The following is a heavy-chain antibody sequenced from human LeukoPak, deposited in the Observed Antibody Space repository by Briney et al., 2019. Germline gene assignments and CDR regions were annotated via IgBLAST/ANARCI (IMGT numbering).Heavy chain of an antibody. CDR1: GLTFSSYG. CDR2: INKDGSEK. J-gene: IGHJ4*02. Sequence: PGGSLRLSCAASGLTFSSYGMSWVRQAPGKGLEWVGNINKDGSEKYYVDSVKGRFTISRDNAKTSLYLQMNSLRAEDTAVYYCARDLSGVTGYTYGRGIDYWGQGTLVTVSS. D-gene: IGHD5-18*01. CDR3: ARDLSGVTGYTYGRGIDY. V-gene: IGHV3-7*01.